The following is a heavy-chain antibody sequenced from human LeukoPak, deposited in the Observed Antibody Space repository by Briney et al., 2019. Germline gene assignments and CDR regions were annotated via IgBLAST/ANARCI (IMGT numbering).Heavy chain of an antibody. J-gene: IGHJ4*02. V-gene: IGHV3-72*01. D-gene: IGHD1-26*01. CDR1: GFTFSDRY. Sequence: PGGSLRLSCAASGFTFSDRYMGWDRPAPGEGREWVGRIRNKDNSYTTEYAASVKGRFTISRDDSKNSLYLEMNSLKTADTAMYYCTTSRGSYVDHWGQGTLVTVSS. CDR2: IRNKDNSYTT. CDR3: TTSRGSYVDH.